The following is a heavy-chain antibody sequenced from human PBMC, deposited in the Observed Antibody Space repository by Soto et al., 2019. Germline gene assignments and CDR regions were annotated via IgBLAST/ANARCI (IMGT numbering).Heavy chain of an antibody. CDR3: AHWDYDSSGSNRHAFDI. CDR1: GGTFSSYA. J-gene: IGHJ3*02. CDR2: IIPIFGTA. V-gene: IGHV1-69*12. Sequence: QVQLVQSGAEVKKPGSSVKVSCKASGGTFSSYAISWVRQAPGQGLEWMGGIIPIFGTANYAQKFQGRVTITADESTSKAYMELSSLRSEDTAVYYCAHWDYDSSGSNRHAFDIWGQGTMVTVSS. D-gene: IGHD3-22*01.